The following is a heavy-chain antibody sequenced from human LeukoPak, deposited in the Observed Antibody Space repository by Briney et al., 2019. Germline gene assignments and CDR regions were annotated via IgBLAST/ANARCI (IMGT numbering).Heavy chain of an antibody. D-gene: IGHD1-26*01. V-gene: IGHV4-4*07. CDR2: IYTSGST. CDR1: GGSINNYY. Sequence: SETLSLTCSVSGGSINNYYWSWIRQPAGKGLGWIGRIYTSGSTNYNPSLKSRVTMSVDTSKNQFSLKLRSVTAADTAVYYCARDWEGGHGYYYNHGMDVWGQGTTVTVSS. CDR3: ARDWEGGHGYYYNHGMDV. J-gene: IGHJ6*02.